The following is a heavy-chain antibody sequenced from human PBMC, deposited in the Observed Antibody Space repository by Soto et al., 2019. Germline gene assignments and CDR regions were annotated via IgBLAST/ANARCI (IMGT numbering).Heavy chain of an antibody. V-gene: IGHV1-18*01. CDR2: ISGYNGNT. J-gene: IGHJ2*01. CDR1: GYTFTSYE. CDR3: AKNSGPNWYFDL. D-gene: IGHD1-26*01. Sequence: QVQLVQSGAEVKKPRASVKVSCKASGYTFTSYEITWVRQAPGQGLEWMGWISGYNGNTNYAQKFQGRVTMTTETSTSTAYMELRSLRSDDTAVYYCAKNSGPNWYFDLWGRGTLVTVSS.